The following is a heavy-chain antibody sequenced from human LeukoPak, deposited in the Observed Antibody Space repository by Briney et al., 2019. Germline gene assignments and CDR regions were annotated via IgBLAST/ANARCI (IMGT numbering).Heavy chain of an antibody. Sequence: SETLSLTCTVSGGSISNYYWSWIRQPPGKGLEWIGYIYYSGSTNYNPSLKSRVTISVDTSKNQFSLKLSSVTAADTAVYYCARERIAVAGRGFNFDYWGQGTLVTVSS. D-gene: IGHD6-19*01. CDR2: IYYSGST. CDR3: ARERIAVAGRGFNFDY. CDR1: GGSISNYY. V-gene: IGHV4-59*12. J-gene: IGHJ4*02.